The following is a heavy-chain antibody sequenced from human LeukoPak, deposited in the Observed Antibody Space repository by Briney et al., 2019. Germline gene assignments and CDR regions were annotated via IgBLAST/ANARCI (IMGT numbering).Heavy chain of an antibody. CDR1: GFTVSSNY. CDR2: IYSGGST. J-gene: IGHJ4*02. Sequence: YPGGSLRLSCAASGFTVSSNYMSWVRQAPGKGLEWVSVIYSGGSTYYADSVKGRFTISRDNSKNTLYLQMNSLRAEDTAVYYCARGKESGYSYGPHYYWGQGTLVTVSS. V-gene: IGHV3-66*01. D-gene: IGHD5-18*01. CDR3: ARGKESGYSYGPHYY.